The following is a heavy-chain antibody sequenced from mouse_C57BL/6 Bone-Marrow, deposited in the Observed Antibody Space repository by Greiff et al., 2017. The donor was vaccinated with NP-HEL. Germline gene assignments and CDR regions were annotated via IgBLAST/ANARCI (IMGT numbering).Heavy chain of an antibody. V-gene: IGHV5-6*01. CDR3: ASPYDYDVSWFAY. CDR1: GFTFSSYG. D-gene: IGHD2-4*01. Sequence: EVKLMESGGDLVKPGGSLKLSCAASGFTFSSYGMSWVRQTPDKRLEWVATISSGGSYTYYPDSVKGRFTISRDNAKNTLCLQMSSLKSEDTAMYYCASPYDYDVSWFAYWGQGTLVTVSA. CDR2: ISSGGSYT. J-gene: IGHJ3*01.